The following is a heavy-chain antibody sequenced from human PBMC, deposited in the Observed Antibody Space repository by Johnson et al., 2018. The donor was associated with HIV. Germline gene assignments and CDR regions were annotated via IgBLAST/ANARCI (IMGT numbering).Heavy chain of an antibody. J-gene: IGHJ3*02. D-gene: IGHD1-26*01. CDR2: ISYDGSNK. V-gene: IGHV3-30-3*01. CDR1: GFTFSSYA. Sequence: QVQLVESGGGVVQPGRSLRLSCAASGFTFSSYAMHWVRQAPGKGLEWVAVISYDGSNKYYADSVKGRFTISRDNSKNTLYLQMNSLRAEDTAVDYCAIIPPGGAGKGADAFDIWGQGTMVTVSS. CDR3: AIIPPGGAGKGADAFDI.